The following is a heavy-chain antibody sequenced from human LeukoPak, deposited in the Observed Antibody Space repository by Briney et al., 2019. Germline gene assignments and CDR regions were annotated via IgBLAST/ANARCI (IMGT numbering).Heavy chain of an antibody. V-gene: IGHV4-59*01. CDR1: GGSISSYY. CDR3: ARDAGYCSGGSCRRYFDL. CDR2: IYYSGST. J-gene: IGHJ2*01. Sequence: SETLSLTCTVSGGSISSYYWSWIRQPPGKGLEWIGYIYYSGSTNYNPSLKSRVTISVDTSKNQFSLKLSSVTAADTAVYYCARDAGYCSGGSCRRYFDLWGRGTLVTVSS. D-gene: IGHD2-15*01.